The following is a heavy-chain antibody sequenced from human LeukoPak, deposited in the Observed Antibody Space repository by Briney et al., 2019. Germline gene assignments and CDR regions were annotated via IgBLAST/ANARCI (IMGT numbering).Heavy chain of an antibody. CDR1: GGSISSYY. J-gene: IGHJ4*02. CDR3: ARDRGGVPAARGLFFDY. D-gene: IGHD2-2*01. CDR2: IYYSGST. Sequence: SETLSLTCTVSGGSISSYYWSWIRQPPGKGLEWIGYIYYSGSTNYNPSLKSRVTISVDTSKNQFSLKLSSVTAADTAVYYCARDRGGVPAARGLFFDYWGQGTLVTVSS. V-gene: IGHV4-59*01.